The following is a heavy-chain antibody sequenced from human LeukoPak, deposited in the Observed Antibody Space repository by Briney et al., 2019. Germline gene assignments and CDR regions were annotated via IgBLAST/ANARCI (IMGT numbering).Heavy chain of an antibody. D-gene: IGHD3-10*01. CDR1: GFTFSSYA. Sequence: GGSLRLSCAASGFTFSSYAMSWVRQAPGQGLEWVSAISGSGGGTYYADSVKGRFTISRDNSKSTLYLQMNSLRAEDRAVYYCAKVLSKGYMVRGVPYQGPFDYWGQGTLVTVSS. J-gene: IGHJ4*02. V-gene: IGHV3-23*01. CDR3: AKVLSKGYMVRGVPYQGPFDY. CDR2: ISGSGGGT.